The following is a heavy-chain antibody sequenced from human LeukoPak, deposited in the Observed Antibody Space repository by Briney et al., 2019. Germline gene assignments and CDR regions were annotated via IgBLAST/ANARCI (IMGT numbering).Heavy chain of an antibody. CDR2: IKSKADGGTA. V-gene: IGHV3-15*01. J-gene: IGHJ4*02. D-gene: IGHD1-26*01. Sequence: GGSLRLSCATSGFTFSSYWMTWVRQAPGKGLEWVGRIKSKADGGTADYATPVKGRFTISRDDSKNTLYLQMNSLKTEDTAVYYCAKYGPQDSGSSHFDYWGQGALVTVSS. CDR1: GFTFSSYW. CDR3: AKYGPQDSGSSHFDY.